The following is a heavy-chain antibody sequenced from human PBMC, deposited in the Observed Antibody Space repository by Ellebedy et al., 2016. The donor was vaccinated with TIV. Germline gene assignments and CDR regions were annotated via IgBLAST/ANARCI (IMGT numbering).Heavy chain of an antibody. J-gene: IGHJ4*02. V-gene: IGHV4-34*01. Sequence: MPSETLSLTCAVYGGSFSGYYWSWIRQPPGKGLEWIGEINHSGSTNYNPSLKSRVTVSVDTSKNQFSLKLSSVTAADTAVYYCARVRVGALSRWGQGTLVTVSS. CDR2: INHSGST. CDR1: GGSFSGYY. D-gene: IGHD1-26*01. CDR3: ARVRVGALSR.